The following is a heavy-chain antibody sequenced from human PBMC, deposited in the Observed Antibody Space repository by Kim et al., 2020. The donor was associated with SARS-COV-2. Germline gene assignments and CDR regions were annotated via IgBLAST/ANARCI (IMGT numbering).Heavy chain of an antibody. V-gene: IGHV3-33*05. Sequence: GGSLRLSCAASGFTFSSYGMHWVRQAPGKGLEWVAVISYDGSNKYYADSVKGRFTISRDNSKNTLYLQMNSLRAEDTAVYYCAREVDGSGYGFYYYYYGMDVWGQGTTVTVSS. J-gene: IGHJ6*02. D-gene: IGHD3-22*01. CDR1: GFTFSSYG. CDR2: ISYDGSNK. CDR3: AREVDGSGYGFYYYYYGMDV.